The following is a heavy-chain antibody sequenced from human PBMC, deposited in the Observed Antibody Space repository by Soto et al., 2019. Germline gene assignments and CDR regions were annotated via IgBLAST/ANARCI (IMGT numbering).Heavy chain of an antibody. Sequence: SETLSLTCTVSGGSVSSRNYYGGWIRQPPGKGLEWIGSLFYSGSTYYNPSLKSRVTISVDTSKNQFSLKLSSVTAADTAVYYCARHYGPTGDFYDSSGLFDSWGQGTPVTVYS. CDR1: GGSVSSRNYY. CDR2: LFYSGST. J-gene: IGHJ4*02. V-gene: IGHV4-39*01. D-gene: IGHD3-22*01. CDR3: ARHYGPTGDFYDSSGLFDS.